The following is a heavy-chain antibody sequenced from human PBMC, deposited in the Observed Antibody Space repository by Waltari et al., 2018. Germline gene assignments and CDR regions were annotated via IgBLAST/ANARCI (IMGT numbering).Heavy chain of an antibody. CDR2: MNPNSGNT. CDR3: ARGRIAARRRWFDP. D-gene: IGHD6-6*01. V-gene: IGHV1-8*03. J-gene: IGHJ5*02. CDR1: GYTFTSYD. Sequence: QVQLVQSGAEVKKPGASVKVSCKASGYTFTSYDINRVRQATGQGLEWMGWMNPNSGNTGYAQKFQGRVTITRNTSISTAYMELSSLRSEDTAVYYCARGRIAARRRWFDPWGQGTLVTVSS.